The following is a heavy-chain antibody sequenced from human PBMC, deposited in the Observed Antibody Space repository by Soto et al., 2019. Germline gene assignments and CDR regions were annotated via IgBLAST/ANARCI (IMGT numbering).Heavy chain of an antibody. CDR2: VYPSGST. D-gene: IGHD2-2*01. CDR3: ARQGQVLKNWFDP. V-gene: IGHV4-30-2*01. CDR1: GASISGTGFS. J-gene: IGHJ5*02. Sequence: SETLSLTCAVSGASISGTGFSWSWIRQPPGKGLEYIGYVYPSGSTYFNPSLKSRLTMSVDRSKNQFSPNLTSVTAADTAVYYCARQGQVLKNWFDPWGQGTLVTVSS.